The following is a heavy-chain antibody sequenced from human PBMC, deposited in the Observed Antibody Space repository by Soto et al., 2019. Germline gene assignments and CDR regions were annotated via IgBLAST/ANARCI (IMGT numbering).Heavy chain of an antibody. CDR3: ARALMSGYYTDNWFDP. J-gene: IGHJ5*02. CDR2: IYYSGST. Sequence: SETLSLTCTVSGGSISSYYWSWIRQPPGKGLEWIGYIYYSGSTNYNPSLKSRVTISVDTSKNQFSLKLSSVTAADTAVYYCARALMSGYYTDNWFDPWGQGTLVTVSS. CDR1: GGSISSYY. D-gene: IGHD3-3*01. V-gene: IGHV4-59*01.